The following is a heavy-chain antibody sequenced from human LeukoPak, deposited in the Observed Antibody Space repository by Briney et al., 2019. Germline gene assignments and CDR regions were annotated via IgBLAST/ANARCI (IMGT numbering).Heavy chain of an antibody. Sequence: GSLRLSCAASGFTFSNAWMSWVRQPPGKGLEWIGEINHSGSTNYNPSLKSRVTISVDTSKNQFSLELSSVTAADTAVYYCARERLAMVRGVIPKEAWGWFDPWGQGTLVTVSS. D-gene: IGHD3-10*01. J-gene: IGHJ5*02. CDR2: INHSGST. CDR3: ARERLAMVRGVIPKEAWGWFDP. CDR1: GFTFSNAW. V-gene: IGHV4-4*02.